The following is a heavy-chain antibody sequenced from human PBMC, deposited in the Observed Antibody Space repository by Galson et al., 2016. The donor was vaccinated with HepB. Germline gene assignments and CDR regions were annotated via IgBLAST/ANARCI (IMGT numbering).Heavy chain of an antibody. V-gene: IGHV6-1*01. CDR2: TYYRSKWYN. J-gene: IGHJ4*02. CDR3: ARDPSGGETIYDF. Sequence: CAISGDSVSSDTAAWNWIRQSPSRGLEWLGRTYYRSKWYNDYAVPVKSRIIIDPDTSKNQFSLQLSSVIPEDSAVYYCARDPSGGETIYDFWGQGTLVTVSS. CDR1: GDSVSSDTAA. D-gene: IGHD3-16*01.